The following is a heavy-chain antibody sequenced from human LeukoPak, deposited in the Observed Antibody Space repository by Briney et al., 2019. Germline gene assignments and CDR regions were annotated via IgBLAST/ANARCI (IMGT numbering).Heavy chain of an antibody. CDR1: GFTVSSYS. J-gene: IGHJ6*03. CDR3: ARNYYDSSGYPYYYYYMDV. V-gene: IGHV3-48*01. CDR2: ISSSSSTI. Sequence: PGGSLRLSCAASGFTVSSYSMNWVRQAPGKGLEWVSYISSSSSTIYYADSVKGRFTISRDNAKNSLYLQMNSLRAEDTAVYYCARNYYDSSGYPYYYYYMDVWGKGTTVTVSS. D-gene: IGHD3-22*01.